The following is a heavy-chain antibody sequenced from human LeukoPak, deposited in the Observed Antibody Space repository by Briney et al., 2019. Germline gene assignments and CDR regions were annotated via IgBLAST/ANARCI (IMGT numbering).Heavy chain of an antibody. CDR2: IYYSGST. J-gene: IGHJ5*02. CDR3: ARDADIVVVPAADRLERSNWFDP. Sequence: SETLSLTCTVSGGSISSSSYYWGWIRQPPGKGLEWIGSIYYSGSTYYNPSLKSRVTISVDTSKNQFSLKLSSVTAADTAVYYCARDADIVVVPAADRLERSNWFDPWGQGTLVTVSS. D-gene: IGHD2-2*01. CDR1: GGSISSSSYY. V-gene: IGHV4-39*07.